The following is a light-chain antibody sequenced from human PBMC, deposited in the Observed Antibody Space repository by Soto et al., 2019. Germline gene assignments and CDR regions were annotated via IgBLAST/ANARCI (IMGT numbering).Light chain of an antibody. V-gene: IGKV4-1*01. CDR3: HQYYSTPWT. CDR2: WAS. Sequence: DIVMTQSPDSLAVSLGERATINCKSSQSVLYSSRDKNYLAWYQQKPGQPPKLLIYWASTRESGVPDRFSGSGSGTDFTLTIRSLQAEDVAVYYCHQYYSTPWTFGQGTKVEIK. J-gene: IGKJ1*01. CDR1: QSVLYSSRDKNY.